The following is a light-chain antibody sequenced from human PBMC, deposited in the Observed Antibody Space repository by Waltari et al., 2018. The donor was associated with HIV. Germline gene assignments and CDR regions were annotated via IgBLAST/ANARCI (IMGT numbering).Light chain of an antibody. CDR1: QSISGY. Sequence: EIALTQSPATLPLSPGERATLSCRDSQSISGYLAWYQQKPGQAPRLLIYDASNRATGIPARFSGSGSGTDFTLTISSLEPEDFALYYCQQRNSWPLTFGGGTKVEIK. CDR3: QQRNSWPLT. J-gene: IGKJ4*01. CDR2: DAS. V-gene: IGKV3-11*01.